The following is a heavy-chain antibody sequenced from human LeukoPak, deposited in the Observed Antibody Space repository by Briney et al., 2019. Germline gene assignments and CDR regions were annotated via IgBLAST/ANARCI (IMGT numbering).Heavy chain of an antibody. CDR1: GFTFSSYG. J-gene: IGHJ4*02. V-gene: IGHV3-33*01. CDR2: IWYDGGNK. Sequence: PGGSLRLSCAASGFTFSSYGMHWVRQAPGKGLEWVAVIWYDGGNKYYADSVKGRFTISRDNSKDMVFLQLNGLRAEDTAVYFCARGTPTLDYWGQGTMVTVSS. D-gene: IGHD3-16*01. CDR3: ARGTPTLDY.